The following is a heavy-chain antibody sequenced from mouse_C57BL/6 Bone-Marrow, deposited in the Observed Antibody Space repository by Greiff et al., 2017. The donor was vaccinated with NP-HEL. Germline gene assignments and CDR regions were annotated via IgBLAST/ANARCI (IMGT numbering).Heavy chain of an antibody. CDR1: GYTFTSYW. V-gene: IGHV1-5*01. Sequence: VQLQQSGTVLARPGASVKMSCKTSGYTFTSYWMHWVKQRPGQGLEWIGAIYPGNSDTSYNQKFKGKAKLTAVTSASTAYMELSSLTNEDSAVYYCTRWENYVSPIYYFDYWGQGTTLTVSS. CDR2: IYPGNSDT. D-gene: IGHD1-1*01. J-gene: IGHJ2*01. CDR3: TRWENYVSPIYYFDY.